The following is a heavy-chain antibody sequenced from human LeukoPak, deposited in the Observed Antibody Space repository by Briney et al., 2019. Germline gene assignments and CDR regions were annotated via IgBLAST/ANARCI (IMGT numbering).Heavy chain of an antibody. CDR2: IYYSGST. V-gene: IGHV4-39*07. Sequence: SETLSLTCTVSGGSISSSSYYWGWIRQPPGKGLEWIGSIYYSGSTYYNPSLKSRVTISVDTSKNQFSLKLSSVTAADTAVYYCARISWELWNSYYYFYYMDVWGKGTTVTVSS. D-gene: IGHD1-26*01. J-gene: IGHJ6*03. CDR3: ARISWELWNSYYYFYYMDV. CDR1: GGSISSSSYY.